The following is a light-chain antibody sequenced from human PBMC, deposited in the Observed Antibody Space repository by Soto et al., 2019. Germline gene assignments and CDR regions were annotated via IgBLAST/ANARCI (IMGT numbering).Light chain of an antibody. Sequence: DIVMTQSPDSLAVSLGERATINCKSSQSVLYSSNNKNYLAWYQQKPGQPPKLLIYWASTRESGVPDRFSGSGSGTDFTLPISSLQAEDVAVYYCQQCYTTPYTFGQGTKLEIK. CDR2: WAS. V-gene: IGKV4-1*01. CDR3: QQCYTTPYT. J-gene: IGKJ2*01. CDR1: QSVLYSSNNKNY.